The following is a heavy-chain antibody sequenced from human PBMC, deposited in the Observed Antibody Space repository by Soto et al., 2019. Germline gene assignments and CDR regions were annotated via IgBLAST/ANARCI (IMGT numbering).Heavy chain of an antibody. J-gene: IGHJ4*02. Sequence: QVQLQESGPGLVKPSETLSLICTVSPGSISNYFWNWVRQPPGKGLEWIGYSYYSGTTNYNPSLKSRVTISVDTSKNQFSLNLSSVTAADTAVYYCASSGTGGYYFDYWGQGALVTVSS. D-gene: IGHD3-10*01. V-gene: IGHV4-59*01. CDR2: SYYSGTT. CDR1: PGSISNYF. CDR3: ASSGTGGYYFDY.